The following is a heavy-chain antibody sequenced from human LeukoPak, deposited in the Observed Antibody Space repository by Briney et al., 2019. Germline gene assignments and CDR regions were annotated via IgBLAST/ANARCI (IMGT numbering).Heavy chain of an antibody. Sequence: PGGSLRLSCAASGFTFSDYYMSWIRQAPGKGLEWVSYISSSGSTIYYADSVKGRFTISRDNAKNSLYLQMNSLRAEDTAVYYCARDPYSSSWYAHYYYYMDVWGKGTTVTISS. J-gene: IGHJ6*03. CDR2: ISSSGSTI. V-gene: IGHV3-11*01. CDR3: ARDPYSSSWYAHYYYYMDV. D-gene: IGHD6-13*01. CDR1: GFTFSDYY.